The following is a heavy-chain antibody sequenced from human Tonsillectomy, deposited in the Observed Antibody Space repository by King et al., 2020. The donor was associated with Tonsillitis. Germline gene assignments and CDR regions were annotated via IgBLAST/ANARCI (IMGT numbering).Heavy chain of an antibody. CDR3: AKDGGAWGYYDILTGYPTSIWFDP. CDR1: GFTFSSYA. V-gene: IGHV3-23*03. CDR2: IYSGGSST. Sequence: QLVQSGGGLVQPGGSLRLSCAASGFTFSSYAMSWVRQAPGKGLEWVSVIYSGGSSTYYADSVKGRFTISRDNSKNTLYLQMNSLRAEDTAVYYCAKDGGAWGYYDILTGYPTSIWFDPWGQGTLVTVSS. D-gene: IGHD3-9*01. J-gene: IGHJ5*02.